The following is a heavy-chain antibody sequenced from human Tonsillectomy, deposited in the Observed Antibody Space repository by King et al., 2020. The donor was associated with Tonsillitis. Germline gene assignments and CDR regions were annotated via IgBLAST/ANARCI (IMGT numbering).Heavy chain of an antibody. CDR1: GYSFTSHW. CDR3: ASTVTEGDAFDI. D-gene: IGHD4-17*01. V-gene: IGHV5-10-1*03. J-gene: IGHJ3*02. Sequence: DVQLMESGAEVKKPGESLRISCQGSGYSFTSHWISWVRQMPGKGLEWMGRIDPSDSYTNYSPSFQGHVTISADKSISTAYLQWSSLKASDTAMYYCASTVTEGDAFDIWGQGTMVTVSS. CDR2: IDPSDSYT.